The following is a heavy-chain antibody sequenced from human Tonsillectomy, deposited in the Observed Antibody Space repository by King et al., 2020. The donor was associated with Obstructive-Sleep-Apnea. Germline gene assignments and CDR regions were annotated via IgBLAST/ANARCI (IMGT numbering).Heavy chain of an antibody. V-gene: IGHV3-48*04. CDR1: GFTFSSYS. D-gene: IGHD3-10*01. Sequence: VQLVESGGGLVQPGGSLRLSCAASGFTFSSYSMNWVRQAPGKGLEWVSYISSSSSTIYYADSVKGRFTISRDNAKNSLYLQMNSLRAEDTAVYYCARVKQRYYYGWGSHGYFDYWGQGTLVTVSS. J-gene: IGHJ4*02. CDR2: ISSSSSTI. CDR3: ARVKQRYYYGWGSHGYFDY.